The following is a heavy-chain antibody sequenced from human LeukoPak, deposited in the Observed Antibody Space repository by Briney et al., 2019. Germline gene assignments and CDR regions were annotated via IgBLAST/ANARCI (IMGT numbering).Heavy chain of an antibody. V-gene: IGHV3-23*01. D-gene: IGHD2-15*01. CDR1: GFTFTSYA. Sequence: GGALRLSCAASGFTFTSYAMSWVRQAPGKGLEWVSTISGSGGSTYYADSVKGRFTISRDNSKNTLYLQMNSLRAEDTAVYYCAKVSGDIVVVVADDAFDIWGQGTMVTVSS. J-gene: IGHJ3*02. CDR3: AKVSGDIVVVVADDAFDI. CDR2: ISGSGGST.